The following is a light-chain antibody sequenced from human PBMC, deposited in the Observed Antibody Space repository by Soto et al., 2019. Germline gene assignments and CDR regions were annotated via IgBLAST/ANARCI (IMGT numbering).Light chain of an antibody. CDR1: SSDVGAYYS. CDR3: LSYDSSLSGYV. CDR2: GVT. J-gene: IGLJ1*01. Sequence: QSVLTQPASVSGSPGQSITISCTGTSSDVGAYYSVSWYQHHPGKAPKLIIYGVTNRPSGVPDRFTGSRSGTSASLAITGLQAEDEADYYCLSYDSSLSGYVFGTGTKVTVL. V-gene: IGLV2-14*01.